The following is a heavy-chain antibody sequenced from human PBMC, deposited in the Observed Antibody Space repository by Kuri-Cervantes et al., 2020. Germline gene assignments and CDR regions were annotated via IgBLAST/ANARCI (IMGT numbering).Heavy chain of an antibody. V-gene: IGHV6-1*01. CDR2: TYYRTKWYN. D-gene: IGHD5-18*01. CDR3: ASPSTQDTAMVKTTEDAFDI. CDR1: WDSLSSYSAA. J-gene: IGHJ3*02. Sequence: QTSSLILVISWDSLSSYSAAWNWYRQSPSRGLEGLGRTYYRTKWYNEYAITEKSRITINPDTSTNQFSRKLSTVTAADTAVYYCASPSTQDTAMVKTTEDAFDIWGQGTMVTVSS.